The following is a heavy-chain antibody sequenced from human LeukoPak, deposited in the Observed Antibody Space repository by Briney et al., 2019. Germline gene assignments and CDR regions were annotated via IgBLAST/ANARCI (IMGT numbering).Heavy chain of an antibody. D-gene: IGHD3-10*01. CDR2: ISAYNGNT. V-gene: IGHV1-18*01. Sequence: ASVKVSCKASGYTFTSYAISWVRQAPGQGLEWMGWISAYNGNTNYAQKFQGRVTMTTDTSTTTAYMELRSLRSDDTAVYYCARGYGSGSFFPEDYYYGMDVWGQGTTVTVSS. CDR1: GYTFTSYA. CDR3: ARGYGSGSFFPEDYYYGMDV. J-gene: IGHJ6*02.